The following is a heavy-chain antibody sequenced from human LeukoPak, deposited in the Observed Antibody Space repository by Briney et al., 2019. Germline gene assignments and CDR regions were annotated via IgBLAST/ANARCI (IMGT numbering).Heavy chain of an antibody. CDR2: VSPSSGYI. J-gene: IGHJ4*02. D-gene: IGHD3-10*01. Sequence: PGGSLRLSCAASGFTLSRFSMNWVRQAPGKGLEWVSSVSPSSGYIYYADSVKGRFAITRDNAENSVYLEMNSLRPEDTAVYYCAKDDPGVRGATAYFDYWGQGTLVTVSS. V-gene: IGHV3-21*01. CDR1: GFTLSRFS. CDR3: AKDDPGVRGATAYFDY.